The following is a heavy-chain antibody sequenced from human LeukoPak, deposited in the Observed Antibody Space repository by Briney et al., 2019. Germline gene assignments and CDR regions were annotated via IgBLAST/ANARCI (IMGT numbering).Heavy chain of an antibody. CDR3: ARSCGGDCYYYYGMDV. J-gene: IGHJ6*02. CDR1: GGSISSYY. CDR2: IYYSGST. D-gene: IGHD2-21*02. Sequence: SETLSHTCTVSGGSISSYYWSWIRQPPGKGLEWIGYIYYSGSTNYNPSLKSRVTISVDTSKNQFSLKLSSVTAADTAVYYCARSCGGDCYYYYGMDVWGQGTTVTVSS. V-gene: IGHV4-59*08.